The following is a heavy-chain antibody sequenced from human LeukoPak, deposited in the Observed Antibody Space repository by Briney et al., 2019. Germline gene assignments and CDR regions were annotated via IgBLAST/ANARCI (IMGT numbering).Heavy chain of an antibody. Sequence: SETLSLTCTVSGGSVNNYYWNWIRQPPGKGLEWIGYIYYSGSTSYNPSLRSRVAISVDTSKNQFSLKLTSVTAADTAVYYCARESFTSGWFDYWGQGTLVTVSS. D-gene: IGHD6-19*01. J-gene: IGHJ4*02. CDR1: GGSVNNYY. CDR2: IYYSGST. V-gene: IGHV4-59*02. CDR3: ARESFTSGWFDY.